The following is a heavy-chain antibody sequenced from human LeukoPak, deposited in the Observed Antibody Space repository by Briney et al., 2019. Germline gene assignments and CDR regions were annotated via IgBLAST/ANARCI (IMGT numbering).Heavy chain of an antibody. CDR3: ARASSGYSSFDY. CDR1: GLTYHSYE. D-gene: IGHD3-22*01. Sequence: GGSLRLSCAASGLTYHSYEMNWVSQAPGKGLEWVSSISSSSSYIYDADSVKGRFTISRDNAKNSLYLQMNSLRAEDTAVYYCARASSGYSSFDYWGQGTLVTVSS. CDR2: ISSSSSYI. V-gene: IGHV3-21*01. J-gene: IGHJ4*02.